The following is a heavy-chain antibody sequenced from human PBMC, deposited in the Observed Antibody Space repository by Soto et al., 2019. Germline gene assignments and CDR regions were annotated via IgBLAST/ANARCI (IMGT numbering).Heavy chain of an antibody. CDR1: GGSISSGDYY. CDR2: IFYSGST. J-gene: IGHJ5*02. V-gene: IGHV4-30-4*01. Sequence: SETLSLTCTVSGGSISSGDYYWSWIRQPPGKGLEWIGYIFYSGSTYYNPSLKSRVIISVDTSKNQFSLKLSSVTAADTAVYYCARAPWRRSSVGWFDPWGQGTLVTVSS. D-gene: IGHD6-6*01. CDR3: ARAPWRRSSVGWFDP.